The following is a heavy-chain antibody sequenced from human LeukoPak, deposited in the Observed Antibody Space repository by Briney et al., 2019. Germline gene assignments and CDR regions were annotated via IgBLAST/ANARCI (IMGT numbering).Heavy chain of an antibody. V-gene: IGHV3-7*01. CDR3: ASLPYCSAGSCNSRDY. CDR2: INQDGSDR. D-gene: IGHD2-15*01. Sequence: GGSLRLSCAASGFTFSSYWMSWVRQAPGRGLEWVANINQDGSDRYYVDSVKGRFTISRDNAKKSLFLQMNILRAEDTAVYYCASLPYCSAGSCNSRDYWGQGTLVTVSS. CDR1: GFTFSSYW. J-gene: IGHJ4*02.